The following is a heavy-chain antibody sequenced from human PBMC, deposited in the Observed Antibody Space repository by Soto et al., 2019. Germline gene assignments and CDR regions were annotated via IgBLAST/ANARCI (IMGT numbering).Heavy chain of an antibody. D-gene: IGHD3-10*01. Sequence: GASVKVSCKASGYTFTSYAMHWVRQAPGQRLEWMGWINAGNGNTKYSQKFQGRVTITRDTSASTAYMELSSLRSEDTAVYYCAREPHGSGVYPAHLAVWGQGTTVTVSS. CDR2: INAGNGNT. J-gene: IGHJ6*02. V-gene: IGHV1-3*01. CDR1: GYTFTSYA. CDR3: AREPHGSGVYPAHLAV.